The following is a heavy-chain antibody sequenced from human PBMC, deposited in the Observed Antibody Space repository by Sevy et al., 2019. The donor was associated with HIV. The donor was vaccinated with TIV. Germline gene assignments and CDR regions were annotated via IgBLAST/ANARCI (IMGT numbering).Heavy chain of an antibody. CDR1: GFTFNSYG. D-gene: IGHD5-12*01. CDR2: ISYDGSNK. Sequence: GGSLRLSCAASGFTFNSYGMHWVRQAPGKGLEWVAVISYDGSNKYYADSVKGRFTISRDNSGNTMYLLMNSLRAEDMALYYCAKAHSWLQWEDAFDIWGQGTMVTVSS. V-gene: IGHV3-30*18. J-gene: IGHJ3*02. CDR3: AKAHSWLQWEDAFDI.